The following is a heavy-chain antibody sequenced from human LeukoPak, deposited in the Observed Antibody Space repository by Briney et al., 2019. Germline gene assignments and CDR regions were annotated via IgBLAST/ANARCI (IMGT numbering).Heavy chain of an antibody. D-gene: IGHD6-13*01. CDR1: GFTFSSYA. J-gene: IGHJ4*02. V-gene: IGHV3-23*01. CDR3: AKGIAGAMEY. Sequence: GGSLRLSCAASGFTFSSYAMSWVRKAPGEGLEGVSIVTGSGSSTYYAASVKGRFTISRDNSSSTLYLQMSSLRADDTAVYYCAKGIAGAMEYWGQGTLVTVSA. CDR2: VTGSGSST.